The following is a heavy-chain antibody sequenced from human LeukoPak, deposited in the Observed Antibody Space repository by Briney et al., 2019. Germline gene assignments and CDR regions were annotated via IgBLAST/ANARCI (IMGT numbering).Heavy chain of an antibody. CDR3: AREGFMVRGVTSTTNWFDP. D-gene: IGHD3-10*01. Sequence: ASVKVSCKASGYTFTGYYMHWVRQAPGQGLEWMGWINPNSGGTNYAQKFQGRVTMTRDMSTSTVYMELSSLRSEDTAVYYCAREGFMVRGVTSTTNWFDPWGQGTLVTVSS. CDR2: INPNSGGT. CDR1: GYTFTGYY. J-gene: IGHJ5*02. V-gene: IGHV1-2*02.